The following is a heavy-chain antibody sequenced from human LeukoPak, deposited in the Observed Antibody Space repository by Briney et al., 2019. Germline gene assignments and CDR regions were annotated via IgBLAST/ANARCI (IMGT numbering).Heavy chain of an antibody. J-gene: IGHJ6*03. D-gene: IGHD2-21*01. V-gene: IGHV3-11*04. Sequence: GGSLRLSCAASGFTFSDYHMSWIRQAPGKGLEWVSYISSSSSTIYYADSVKGRFTISRDNAKNSLYLQMNSLRAEDTAVYYCASSCGGDCYPNYYYYMDVWGKGTTVTVSS. CDR3: ASSCGGDCYPNYYYYMDV. CDR2: ISSSSSTI. CDR1: GFTFSDYH.